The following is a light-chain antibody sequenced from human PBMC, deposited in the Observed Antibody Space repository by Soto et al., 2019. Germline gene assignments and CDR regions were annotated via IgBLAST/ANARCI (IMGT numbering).Light chain of an antibody. V-gene: IGKV1-5*01. Sequence: IQLTQSPSTLSASVGDRVTITCRASQSISSWLAWYQQKPGKAPKLLIYAASTLQSGVPSRFSGSGSGTDFTLTISCLQSEDFATYYCQHYNSYSEAFGQGTKVDIK. CDR3: QHYNSYSEA. CDR2: AAS. J-gene: IGKJ1*01. CDR1: QSISSW.